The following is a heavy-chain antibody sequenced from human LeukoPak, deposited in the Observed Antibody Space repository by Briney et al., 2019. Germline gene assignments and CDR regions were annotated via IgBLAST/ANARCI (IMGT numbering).Heavy chain of an antibody. J-gene: IGHJ4*02. V-gene: IGHV3-21*01. D-gene: IGHD4-17*01. CDR2: ISSSSSYI. CDR1: GFTFSSYS. CDR3: ARDLAYGDYFDY. Sequence: PGGSPRLSCAASGFTFSSYSMNWVRQAPGKGLEWVSSISSSSSYIYYANSVKGRFTISRDNAKNSLYLQMNSLRAEDTAVYYCARDLAYGDYFDYWGQGTPVTVSS.